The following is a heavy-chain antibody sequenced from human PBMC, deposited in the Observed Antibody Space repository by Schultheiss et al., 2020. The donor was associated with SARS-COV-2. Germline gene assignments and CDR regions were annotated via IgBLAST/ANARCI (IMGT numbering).Heavy chain of an antibody. D-gene: IGHD5-18*01. Sequence: SETLSLTCTVSGGSISSYYWSWIRQPPGKGLEWIGYIYYSGSTYYNPSLKSRVTISVDTSKNQFSLKLSSVTAADTAVYYCARGPRYSYGWRNYYGMDVWGQGTTVTVSS. CDR1: GGSISSYY. J-gene: IGHJ6*02. CDR3: ARGPRYSYGWRNYYGMDV. CDR2: IYYSGST. V-gene: IGHV4-59*12.